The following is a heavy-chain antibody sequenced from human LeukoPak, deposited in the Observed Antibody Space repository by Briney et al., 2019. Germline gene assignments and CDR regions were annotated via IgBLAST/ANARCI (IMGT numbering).Heavy chain of an antibody. J-gene: IGHJ6*03. V-gene: IGHV3-48*04. Sequence: GGPLRLSCAASGFTFSSYSMNWVRQAPGKGLEWVSYISSSSSTIYYADSVKGRFTISRDNAKNSLYLQMNSLRAEDTAVYYCARDGHEGYDSSGYYSNYYYYYMDVWGKGTTVTVSS. CDR2: ISSSSSTI. CDR3: ARDGHEGYDSSGYYSNYYYYYMDV. D-gene: IGHD3-22*01. CDR1: GFTFSSYS.